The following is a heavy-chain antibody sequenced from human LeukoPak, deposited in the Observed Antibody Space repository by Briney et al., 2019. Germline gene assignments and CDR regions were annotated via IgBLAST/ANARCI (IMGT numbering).Heavy chain of an antibody. J-gene: IGHJ4*02. V-gene: IGHV5-51*01. CDR2: IYPGDSNT. Sequence: GESLKISCKGSGYSFTNYWIGWVRQMPGKGLQWMGIIYPGDSNTRYSPSFQGQVTISADKSISTAYLQWSSLQASDTAIYYCARGGSSYALDYWGQGTLVTVSS. D-gene: IGHD5-18*01. CDR3: ARGGSSYALDY. CDR1: GYSFTNYW.